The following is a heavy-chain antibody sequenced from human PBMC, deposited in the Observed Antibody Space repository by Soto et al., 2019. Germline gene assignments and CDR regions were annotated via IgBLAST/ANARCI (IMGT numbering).Heavy chain of an antibody. J-gene: IGHJ5*02. CDR3: ASGIAVAGNNWFDP. V-gene: IGHV3-21*01. Sequence: LRLSCAASGFTFSSYSMNWVRQAPGKGLEWVSSISSSSSYIYYADSVKGRFTISRDNAKNSLYLQMNSLRAEDTAVYYCASGIAVAGNNWFDPWGQGTLVTVSS. CDR1: GFTFSSYS. D-gene: IGHD6-19*01. CDR2: ISSSSSYI.